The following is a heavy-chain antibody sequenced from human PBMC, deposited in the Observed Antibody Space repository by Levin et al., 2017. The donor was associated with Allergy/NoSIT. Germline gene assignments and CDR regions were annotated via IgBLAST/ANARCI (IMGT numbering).Heavy chain of an antibody. J-gene: IGHJ4*02. CDR3: ARDRSFDY. CDR1: GFTFSSYA. CDR2: ISYDGSNK. V-gene: IGHV3-30-3*01. Sequence: GGSLRLSCAASGFTFSSYAMHWVRQAPGKGLEWVAVISYDGSNKYYADSVKGRFTISRDNSKNTLYLQMNSLRAEDTAVYYCARDRSFDYWGQGTLVTVSS.